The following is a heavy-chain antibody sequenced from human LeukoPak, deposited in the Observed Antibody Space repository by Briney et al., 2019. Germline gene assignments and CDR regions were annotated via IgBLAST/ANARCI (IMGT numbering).Heavy chain of an antibody. D-gene: IGHD2-2*01. CDR1: GFTFSSYG. V-gene: IGHV3-33*06. Sequence: GGSLRLSCAASGFTFSSYGMHWVRQAPGKGLEWVAVIWYDGSNKYYADSVKGRFTISRDNSKNTLYLQMNSLRAEDTAVYYCAKDKAVVVPAAMGKYYYYYYMDVWGKGPRSPSP. CDR2: IWYDGSNK. J-gene: IGHJ6*03. CDR3: AKDKAVVVPAAMGKYYYYYYMDV.